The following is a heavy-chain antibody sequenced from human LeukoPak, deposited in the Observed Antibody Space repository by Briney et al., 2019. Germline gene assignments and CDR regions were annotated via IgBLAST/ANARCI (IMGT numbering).Heavy chain of an antibody. CDR2: ISYDGSNK. CDR3: ARGSAYSYAFTGRERTKSRLDY. CDR1: GFTFSTYT. J-gene: IGHJ4*02. D-gene: IGHD5-18*01. V-gene: IGHV3-30*04. Sequence: HPGGSLRLSCAASGFTFSTYTIHWVRQAPGKGLEWVAVISYDGSNKYYADSVKGRFTISRDNSKNTLYLQMNSLRSEDTAVYYCARGSAYSYAFTGRERTKSRLDYWGQGTLSPSPQ.